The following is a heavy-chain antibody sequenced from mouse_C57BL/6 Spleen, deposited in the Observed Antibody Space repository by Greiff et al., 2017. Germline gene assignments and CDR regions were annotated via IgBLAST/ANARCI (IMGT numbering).Heavy chain of an antibody. J-gene: IGHJ2*01. CDR1: GYTFTSYD. Sequence: VQLQQSGPELVRPGASVKLSCKASGYTFTSYDINWVKQRPGQGLEWIGWIYPRDGRTKYNEKFKGKATLTVDTSSSTAYMELHSLTSEDSAVYVWARSYDDGPDYWGPGTTLTVSS. V-gene: IGHV1-85*01. CDR2: IYPRDGRT. D-gene: IGHD2-4*01. CDR3: ARSYDDGPDY.